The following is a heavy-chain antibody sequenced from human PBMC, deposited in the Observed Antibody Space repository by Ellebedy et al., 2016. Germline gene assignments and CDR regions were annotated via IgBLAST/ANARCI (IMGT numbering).Heavy chain of an antibody. CDR3: AKTRELLADAFDV. D-gene: IGHD3-10*01. Sequence: SLKISXAASGFTFDDYAMHWVRQAPGKGLEWVSYISWNSGSLGYADSVKGRFTISRDNAKNSLYLQMNSLRAEDTAVYYCAKTRELLADAFDVWGQGTMVTVS. V-gene: IGHV3-9*01. CDR2: ISWNSGSL. J-gene: IGHJ3*01. CDR1: GFTFDDYA.